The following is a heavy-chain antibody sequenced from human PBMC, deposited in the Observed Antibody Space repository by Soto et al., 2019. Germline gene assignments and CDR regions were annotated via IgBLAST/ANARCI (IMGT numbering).Heavy chain of an antibody. J-gene: IGHJ4*02. CDR1: GYTFTSYG. CDR3: ARESPQYYYGSGSYSQGGVIDY. V-gene: IGHV1-18*04. Sequence: QVQLVQSGAEVKKPGASVKVSCKASGYTFTSYGISWVRQAPGQGLEWMGWISAYNGNTNYAQKLQGRVTMTTDTSTSTAYMDLRSLRSDDTAVYYCARESPQYYYGSGSYSQGGVIDYWGPGTPVTVSS. D-gene: IGHD3-10*01. CDR2: ISAYNGNT.